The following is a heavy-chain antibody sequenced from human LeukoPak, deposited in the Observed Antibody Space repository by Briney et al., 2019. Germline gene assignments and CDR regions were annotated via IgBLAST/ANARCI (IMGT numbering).Heavy chain of an antibody. CDR1: GGSFSGYY. V-gene: IGHV4-59*10. CDR2: IYTSGST. J-gene: IGHJ4*02. CDR3: ARSRDYSNYGSFFDY. D-gene: IGHD4-11*01. Sequence: SETLSLTCAVYGGSFSGYYWSWIRQPAGRGLEWIGRIYTSGSTNYNPSLKSRVTMSVDTSKNQFSLKLSSVTAADTAVYYCARSRDYSNYGSFFDYWGQGTLVTVSS.